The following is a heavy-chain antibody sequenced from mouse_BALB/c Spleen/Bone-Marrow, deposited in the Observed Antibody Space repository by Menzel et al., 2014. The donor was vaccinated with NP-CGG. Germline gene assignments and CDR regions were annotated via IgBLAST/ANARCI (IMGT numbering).Heavy chain of an antibody. J-gene: IGHJ2*01. CDR1: GYTFTSYW. CDR3: ARCYYGNYFDY. Sequence: QVQLQQPGAELVKPGASVKLSCKASGYTFTSYWMHWVKQRPGQGLEWIGEINPSNGRTNYNEEFKSKATLTVDKSSSTASMQHSSLTSEDSAVYYCARCYYGNYFDYWGQGTTLTVSS. CDR2: INPSNGRT. V-gene: IGHV1S81*02. D-gene: IGHD2-1*01.